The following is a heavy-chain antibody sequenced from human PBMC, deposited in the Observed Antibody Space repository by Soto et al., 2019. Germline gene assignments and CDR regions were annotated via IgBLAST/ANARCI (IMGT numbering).Heavy chain of an antibody. J-gene: IGHJ4*02. Sequence: GGSLRLSCAASGFTFDDYAMHWVRQAPGKGLEWVSGISWNSGSIGYADSVKGRFTISRDNAKNSLYLQMNSLRAEDTALYYCAKSYYYDSSGYPIDYWGQGTLVTVSS. CDR2: ISWNSGSI. V-gene: IGHV3-9*01. CDR3: AKSYYYDSSGYPIDY. D-gene: IGHD3-22*01. CDR1: GFTFDDYA.